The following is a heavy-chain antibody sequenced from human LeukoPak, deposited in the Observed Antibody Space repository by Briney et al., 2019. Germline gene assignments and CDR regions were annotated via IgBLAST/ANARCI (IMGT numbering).Heavy chain of an antibody. CDR1: GGSISSSSYY. CDR2: IYYSGSI. V-gene: IGHV4-39*01. J-gene: IGHJ5*02. D-gene: IGHD5-24*01. Sequence: SSETLSLTCTVSGGSISSSSYYWGWIRQPPGKGLEWIGSIYYSGSIYYNPSLKSRVTISVDTSKNQFSLKLSSVTAADTAVYYCACLWRWLQLNWSDPWGQGTLVTVSS. CDR3: ACLWRWLQLNWSDP.